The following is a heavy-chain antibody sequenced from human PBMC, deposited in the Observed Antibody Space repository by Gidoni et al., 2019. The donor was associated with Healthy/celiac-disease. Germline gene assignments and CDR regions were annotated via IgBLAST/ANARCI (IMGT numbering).Heavy chain of an antibody. Sequence: QVQLQQWGAGLLKPSETLSLTCAVYGGSFSGYYWSWIRQPPGKGLEWIGEINQSGSTNYNPSLKSRVTISVDTSKNQFSLKLSSVTAADTAVYYGARGGYSGSYLRRAFDIWGQGTMVTVSS. V-gene: IGHV4-34*01. CDR2: INQSGST. CDR3: ARGGYSGSYLRRAFDI. J-gene: IGHJ3*02. CDR1: GGSFSGYY. D-gene: IGHD1-26*01.